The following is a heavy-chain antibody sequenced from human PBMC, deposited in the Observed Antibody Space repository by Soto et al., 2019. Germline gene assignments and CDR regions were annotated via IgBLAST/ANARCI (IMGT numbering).Heavy chain of an antibody. Sequence: ESGGGVVQPGRSLRLSCAASGFTFSSYAMHRVRQAPGKGLEWVAVISYDGSNKYYADSVKGRFTISRDNSKNTLYLQMNSLRAEDTAVYYCARLDIVVVVAAISDYWGQGTLVTVSS. CDR3: ARLDIVVVVAAISDY. CDR2: ISYDGSNK. D-gene: IGHD2-15*01. J-gene: IGHJ4*02. CDR1: GFTFSSYA. V-gene: IGHV3-30-3*01.